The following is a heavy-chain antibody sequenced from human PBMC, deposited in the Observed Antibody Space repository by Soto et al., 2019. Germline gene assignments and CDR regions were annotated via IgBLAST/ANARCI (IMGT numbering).Heavy chain of an antibody. V-gene: IGHV3-21*01. Sequence: GGSLRLSCAASGFTFSSYSMNWVRQAPGKGLEWVSSISSSSSYIYYADSVKGRFTISRDNAKNSLYLQMNSLRAEDTAVYYCARHRRFLEWLFSGPYYGMDVWGQGTTVTVSS. J-gene: IGHJ6*02. CDR2: ISSSSSYI. CDR3: ARHRRFLEWLFSGPYYGMDV. D-gene: IGHD3-3*01. CDR1: GFTFSSYS.